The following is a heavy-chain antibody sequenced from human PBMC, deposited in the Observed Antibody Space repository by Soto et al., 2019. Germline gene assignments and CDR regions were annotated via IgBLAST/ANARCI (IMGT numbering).Heavy chain of an antibody. V-gene: IGHV1-18*04. CDR1: GYTFTSYG. D-gene: IGHD3-10*01. Sequence: ASVKVSCKASGYTFTSYGISWVRQAPGQGLEWMGWISAYNGNTNYAQKLQGRVTMTTDTSTSTAYMELRSLRSDDTAVYYCARDGGFGFYYYYYGMDVWGQGTTVTVSS. CDR3: ARDGGFGFYYYYYGMDV. J-gene: IGHJ6*02. CDR2: ISAYNGNT.